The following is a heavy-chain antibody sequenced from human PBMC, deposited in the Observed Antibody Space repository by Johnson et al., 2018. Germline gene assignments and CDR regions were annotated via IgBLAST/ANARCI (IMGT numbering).Heavy chain of an antibody. Sequence: VQLVESGGGLIQXGGSLRLXCAASGFTVSSNYMSWVRQATGPGLEWVSVIYSGGSTYYADSVQGRFTISRDNSKNTLYLQMNSLRAEDTAVYYCARGLTPGTVTPYYYYYMDVWGKGTTVTVSS. CDR2: IYSGGST. J-gene: IGHJ6*03. V-gene: IGHV3-53*01. D-gene: IGHD4-17*01. CDR1: GFTVSSNY. CDR3: ARGLTPGTVTPYYYYYMDV.